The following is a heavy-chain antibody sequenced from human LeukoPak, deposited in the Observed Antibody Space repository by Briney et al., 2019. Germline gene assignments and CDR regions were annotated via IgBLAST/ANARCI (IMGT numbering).Heavy chain of an antibody. V-gene: IGHV4-59*01. Sequence: SETLSLTCTVSGGSISSYYWSWIRQPPGKGLEWIGYIYYSGSTNYNPSLKSRVTISVDTSKNQFSLELSSVTAADTAMYYCARTTVTTVTVDYWGQGTLVTVSS. D-gene: IGHD4-17*01. CDR1: GGSISSYY. CDR3: ARTTVTTVTVDY. CDR2: IYYSGST. J-gene: IGHJ4*02.